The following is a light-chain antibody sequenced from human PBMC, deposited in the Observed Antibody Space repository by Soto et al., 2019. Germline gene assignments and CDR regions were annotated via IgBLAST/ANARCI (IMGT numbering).Light chain of an antibody. CDR3: QVWDSSRNRV. V-gene: IGLV3-21*02. Sequence: SYVLTQPPSVSVAPGQTARISWGGDNIGSQVVHWFQQKPGQAPLLVVYDDRARPSGIPERFSGSNSGNTATLTISGAEAGDEADYYCQVWDSSRNRVFGGGTKLTVL. J-gene: IGLJ2*01. CDR2: DDR. CDR1: NIGSQV.